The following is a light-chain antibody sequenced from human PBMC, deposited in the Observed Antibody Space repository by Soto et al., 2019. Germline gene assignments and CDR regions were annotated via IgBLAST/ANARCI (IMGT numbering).Light chain of an antibody. V-gene: IGKV3-20*01. CDR2: GAS. J-gene: IGKJ3*01. CDR3: QHYGSSPPFT. CDR1: QSVSSSY. Sequence: EIVLTQSPGTLSLSPGERATLSCRASQSVSSSYLAWYQQKPGQAPRLLIYGASTRSTGIPYCFSGSGSVTDFTLTISSLEPEDFAVYYCQHYGSSPPFTFGPGTKVDIK.